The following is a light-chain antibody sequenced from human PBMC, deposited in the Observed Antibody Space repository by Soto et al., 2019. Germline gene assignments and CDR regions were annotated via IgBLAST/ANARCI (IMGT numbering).Light chain of an antibody. CDR3: QQLNSYPIT. Sequence: IQLTQSPSSLSASVGDRVTITCRASQGISSYLAWYQQKPGKAPKLLIYAASTLQSGVPSRFSGIGSGTIFTLTISSLQPEDFATYYCQQLNSYPITFGQGTRLEIK. CDR2: AAS. V-gene: IGKV1-9*01. CDR1: QGISSY. J-gene: IGKJ5*01.